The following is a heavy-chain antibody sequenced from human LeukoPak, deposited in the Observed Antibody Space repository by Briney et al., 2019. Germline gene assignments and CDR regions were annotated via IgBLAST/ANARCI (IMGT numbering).Heavy chain of an antibody. D-gene: IGHD3-3*01. Sequence: SETLSRTCAVYGGSFSGYYWSWIRQPPGKGLEWIGEINHSGSTNYNPSLKSLVTISVDTSKNQFSLKLSSVTAADTAVYYCASITIFGVVPTTTWFDPWGQGTLVTVSS. CDR1: GGSFSGYY. J-gene: IGHJ5*02. CDR3: ASITIFGVVPTTTWFDP. V-gene: IGHV4-34*01. CDR2: INHSGST.